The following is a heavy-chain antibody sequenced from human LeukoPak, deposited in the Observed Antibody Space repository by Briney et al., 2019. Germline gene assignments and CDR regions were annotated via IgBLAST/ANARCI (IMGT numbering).Heavy chain of an antibody. CDR3: ARVPTYYYDSSGYGTWYNWFDP. D-gene: IGHD3-22*01. V-gene: IGHV1-69*13. CDR2: IIPIFGTA. J-gene: IGHJ5*02. CDR1: GGTSSSYA. Sequence: ASVKVSCKASGGTSSSYAISWVRQAPGQGLEWMGGIIPIFGTANYAQKFQGRVTITADESTSTAYMELSSLRSEDTAVYYCARVPTYYYDSSGYGTWYNWFDPWGQGTLVTVSS.